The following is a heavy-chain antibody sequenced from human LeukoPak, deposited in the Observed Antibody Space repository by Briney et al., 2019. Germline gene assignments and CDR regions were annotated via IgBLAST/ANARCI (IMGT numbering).Heavy chain of an antibody. V-gene: IGHV4-31*03. Sequence: SETLSLTCTVSGGSISSGGYYWSWIRQHPGKGLEWIGYIYYSGSTYYNPSLKSRVTISVDTSKNQFSLKLSSVTAADTAVYYCARGPWGFAPSWFDPWGQGTLVTVSS. CDR3: ARGPWGFAPSWFDP. CDR1: GGSISSGGYY. CDR2: IYYSGST. J-gene: IGHJ5*02. D-gene: IGHD7-27*01.